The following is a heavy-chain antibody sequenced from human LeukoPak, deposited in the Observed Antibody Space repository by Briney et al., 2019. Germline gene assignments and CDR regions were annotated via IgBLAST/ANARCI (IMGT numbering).Heavy chain of an antibody. CDR1: GFTFSSYA. D-gene: IGHD1-14*01. V-gene: IGHV3-23*01. CDR3: AKDRSANDY. CDR2: ISGSGGST. Sequence: GGSLRLSCAASGFTFSSYAMSWVRQAPGEGLEWVSAISGSGGSTYYADSVKGRFTTSKDNSKNTLYLQMNSLRAEDTAVYYCAKDRSANDYWGQGTLVTVSS. J-gene: IGHJ4*02.